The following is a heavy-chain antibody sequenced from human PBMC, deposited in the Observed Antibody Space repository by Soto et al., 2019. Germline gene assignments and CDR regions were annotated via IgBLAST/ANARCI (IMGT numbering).Heavy chain of an antibody. CDR1: GGTFSSYA. CDR2: IVLMFGIP. D-gene: IGHD2-2*02. Sequence: QVQLVQSGAEVKKPGSSVKVSCKASGGTFSSYAINWVRQAPGQGLEWMGRIVLMFGIPNFAPKFQGRVTMTADRSTHTAYMELSSLRSEDAAVYYCARGPYTGSAVGYYCYYIDVWGKGTTVTVSS. CDR3: ARGPYTGSAVGYYCYYIDV. J-gene: IGHJ6*03. V-gene: IGHV1-69*02.